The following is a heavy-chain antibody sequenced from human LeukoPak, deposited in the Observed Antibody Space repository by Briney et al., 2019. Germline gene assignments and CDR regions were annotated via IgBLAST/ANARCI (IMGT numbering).Heavy chain of an antibody. V-gene: IGHV3-23*01. CDR3: AKVLYSGIYTHPDY. CDR1: GFTFSTYA. D-gene: IGHD1-26*01. J-gene: IGHJ4*02. CDR2: ISGSGGST. Sequence: HPGGALRLSCAASGFTFSTYAMSWVRQAPGKGLEWVSVISGSGGSTDYAGFVKGRFTVSRDNSKNTLFLQMNSLRVEDTALYYCAKVLYSGIYTHPDYWGQGTLVTVSS.